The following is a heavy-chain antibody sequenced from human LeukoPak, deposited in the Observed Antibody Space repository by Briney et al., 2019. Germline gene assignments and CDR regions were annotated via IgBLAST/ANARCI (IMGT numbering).Heavy chain of an antibody. Sequence: GGSLRLSCAASGFTFSSYEMNWVRQAPGKGLEWVSYISSSGSTIYYADSVKGRFTISRDNAKNSLYLQMNSLGAEDTALYYCARDTPGYIIDLWGQGTLVTVSS. CDR2: ISSSGSTI. CDR1: GFTFSSYE. V-gene: IGHV3-48*03. J-gene: IGHJ5*02. D-gene: IGHD3-9*01. CDR3: ARDTPGYIIDL.